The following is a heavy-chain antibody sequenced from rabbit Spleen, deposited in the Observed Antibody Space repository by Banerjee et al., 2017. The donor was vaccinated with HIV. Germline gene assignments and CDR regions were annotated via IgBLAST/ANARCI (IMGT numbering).Heavy chain of an antibody. Sequence: QSLEESGGDLVKPEGSLTLTCTASGFSFSSGYWMCWVRQAPGKGLEWIACINTSSGNTVYASWAKGRFTISKTSSTTVTLQMTSLTAADTATYFCVRDLPDIIGWNFGFWGPGTLVTVS. D-gene: IGHD1-1*01. CDR3: VRDLPDIIGWNFGF. CDR1: GFSFSSGYW. J-gene: IGHJ4*02. CDR2: INTSSGNT. V-gene: IGHV1S40*01.